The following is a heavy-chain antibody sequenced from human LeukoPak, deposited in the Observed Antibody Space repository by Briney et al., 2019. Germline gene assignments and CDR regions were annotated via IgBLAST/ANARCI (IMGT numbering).Heavy chain of an antibody. CDR3: ARDLGYNNWNCGDAFDI. J-gene: IGHJ3*02. CDR1: GYSFTSYW. Sequence: GESLKISCKGYGYSFTSYWIGWVRQMPGKGLEWMGIIYPGDSDTRYSPSFQGQVTISADKSISTAYLQWSSLKASDTAMYYCARDLGYNNWNCGDAFDIWGQGTMVTVSS. V-gene: IGHV5-51*01. CDR2: IYPGDSDT. D-gene: IGHD1-7*01.